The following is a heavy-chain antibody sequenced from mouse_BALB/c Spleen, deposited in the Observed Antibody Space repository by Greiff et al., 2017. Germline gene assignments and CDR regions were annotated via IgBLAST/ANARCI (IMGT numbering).Heavy chain of an antibody. CDR3: ARSGGGTDYAMDY. CDR1: GFTFSSFG. V-gene: IGHV5-17*02. Sequence: EVQGVESGGGLVQPGGSRKLSCAASGFTFSSFGMHWVRQAPEKGLEWVAYISSGSSTIYYADTVKGRFTISRDNPKNTLFLQMTSLRSEDTAMYYCARSGGGTDYAMDYWGQGTSVTVSS. D-gene: IGHD1-1*02. J-gene: IGHJ4*01. CDR2: ISSGSSTI.